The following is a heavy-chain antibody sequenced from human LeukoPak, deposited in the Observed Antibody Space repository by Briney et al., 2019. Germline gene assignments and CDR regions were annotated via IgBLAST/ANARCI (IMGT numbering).Heavy chain of an antibody. Sequence: TLSLTCTVSGGSISSGGYYRSWIRQHPGKGLEWIGYIYYSGSTYYNPSLKSRVTISVDTSKNQFSLKLSSVTAADTAVCYCASITGTTRWFDPWGQGTLVTVSS. CDR3: ASITGTTRWFDP. CDR1: GGSISSGGYY. J-gene: IGHJ5*02. CDR2: IYYSGST. D-gene: IGHD1-7*01. V-gene: IGHV4-31*03.